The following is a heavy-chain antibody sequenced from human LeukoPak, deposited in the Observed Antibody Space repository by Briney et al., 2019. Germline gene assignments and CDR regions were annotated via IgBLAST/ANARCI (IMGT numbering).Heavy chain of an antibody. CDR1: GGSISSGGYS. D-gene: IGHD6-13*01. J-gene: IGHJ5*02. V-gene: IGHV4-30-2*01. CDR2: IYHSGSA. Sequence: SETLSLTCAVSGGSISSGGYSLSWIRQPPGKGLEWIGYIYHSGSAYYNPSLKSRVTISVDRSKNQFSLKLSSVTAADTAVYYCARAPISGSSSWYSWFDPWGQGTLVTVSS. CDR3: ARAPISGSSSWYSWFDP.